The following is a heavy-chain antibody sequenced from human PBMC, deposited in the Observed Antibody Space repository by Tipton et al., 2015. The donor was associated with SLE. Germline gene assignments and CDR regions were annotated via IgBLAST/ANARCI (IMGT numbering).Heavy chain of an antibody. V-gene: IGHV4-61*02. CDR3: AREGGPMAGYYYYGMDV. J-gene: IGHJ6*02. CDR2: IYTSGST. CDR1: GGSISSGSYY. Sequence: TLSLTCTVSGGSISSGSYYWSWIRQPAGKGLEWIGRIYTSGSTNYNPSLKSRVTMSVDTSKNQFSLKLSSVTAADTAVYYCAREGGPMAGYYYYGMDVWGQGTTVTVSS. D-gene: IGHD3-10*01.